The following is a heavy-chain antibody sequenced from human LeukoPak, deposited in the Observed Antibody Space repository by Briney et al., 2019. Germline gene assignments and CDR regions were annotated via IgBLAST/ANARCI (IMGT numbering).Heavy chain of an antibody. J-gene: IGHJ6*03. V-gene: IGHV1-69*05. D-gene: IGHD5-12*01. CDR2: IIPIFGTA. CDR1: GGTFSSYA. CDR3: SVDIVATTKKYYYYYMDV. Sequence: SVKVSCKASGGTFSSYAISWVRQAPGQGLEWMGGIIPIFGTANYAQKFQGRVTITTDESPSTAYMELSSLRSEDTAVYYCSVDIVATTKKYYYYYMDVWGKGTTVTVSS.